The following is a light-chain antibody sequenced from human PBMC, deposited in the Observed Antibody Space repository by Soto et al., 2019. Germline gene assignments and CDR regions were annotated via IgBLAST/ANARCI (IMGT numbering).Light chain of an antibody. Sequence: QSVVTQPPSASGTPGQTVTISCSGSSSNIGSNTVNWYQQFPGTAPRVLMYSNNQRPSGVPDRFSGSKSGTSVFLAISGLQSDDEADYYCAAWDDSLDGPVFGGGTKLTVL. J-gene: IGLJ3*02. CDR1: SSNIGSNT. CDR3: AAWDDSLDGPV. CDR2: SNN. V-gene: IGLV1-44*01.